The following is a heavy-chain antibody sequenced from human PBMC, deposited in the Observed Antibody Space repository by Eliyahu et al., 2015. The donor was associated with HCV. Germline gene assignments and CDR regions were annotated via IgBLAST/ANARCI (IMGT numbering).Heavy chain of an antibody. V-gene: IGHV4-39*01. J-gene: IGHJ4*02. CDR2: LYHTGSV. D-gene: IGHD3-10*01. CDR3: RVFWFGESSRYFES. CDR1: GASLDKSDHY. Sequence: QLQLQESGPRLVKPSETLSLTCRVSGASLDKSDHYWTWXRQSPGKGPDWVGXLYHTGSVYRNPSLRTRVTISKGTSNSEFSLNLNSVTAADTAIYFCRVFWFGESSRYFESWGQGLLVTVSS.